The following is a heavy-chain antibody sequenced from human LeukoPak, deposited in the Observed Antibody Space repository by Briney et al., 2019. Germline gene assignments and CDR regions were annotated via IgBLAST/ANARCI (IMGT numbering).Heavy chain of an antibody. CDR1: GYTFTGYY. J-gene: IGHJ4*02. CDR2: INPNSGGT. V-gene: IGHV1-2*02. CDR3: ARAFAYCGGDCPVVDY. Sequence: GASVKVSCKASGYTFTGYYMHWVRQAPGQGLEWMGWINPNSGGTNYAQKFQGRVTMTRDTSISTAYMELSRLRSDDTAVYYCARAFAYCGGDCPVVDYWGQGTLVTVSS. D-gene: IGHD2-21*02.